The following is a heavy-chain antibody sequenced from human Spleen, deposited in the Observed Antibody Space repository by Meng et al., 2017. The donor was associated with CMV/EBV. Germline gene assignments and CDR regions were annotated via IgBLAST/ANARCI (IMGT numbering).Heavy chain of an antibody. D-gene: IGHD2-8*01. CDR2: IYYTGST. CDR3: AREVRMGYFDY. V-gene: IGHV4-30-4*01. J-gene: IGHJ4*02. Sequence: LRLSCTVSGDSITSHDYYWSWIRQSPGKGLEWIGYIYYTGSTYYNPSLKSRVTISVDTSKNQFSLKVTSVTAADTAVYYCAREVRMGYFDYWGQGTLVTVSS. CDR1: GDSITSHDYY.